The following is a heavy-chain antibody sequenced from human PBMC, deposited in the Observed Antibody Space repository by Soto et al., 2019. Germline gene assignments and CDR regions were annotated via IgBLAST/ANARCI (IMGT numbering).Heavy chain of an antibody. V-gene: IGHV1-2*02. CDR3: ARHKPAAIRPYYYGMDV. CDR1: GYTFTGYY. Sequence: ASVKVSCKASGYTFTGYYVHWVRQAPGQGLEWMGWINPNSGGTNYAQKFQGRVTMTRDTSISTAYMELSRLRSDDTAVYYCARHKPAAIRPYYYGMDVWGQGTTVTVSS. J-gene: IGHJ6*02. D-gene: IGHD2-2*01. CDR2: INPNSGGT.